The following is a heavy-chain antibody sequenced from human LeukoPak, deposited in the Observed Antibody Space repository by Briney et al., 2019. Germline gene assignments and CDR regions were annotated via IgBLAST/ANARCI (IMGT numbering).Heavy chain of an antibody. CDR3: ARELYYDSSGYYFSFDY. CDR2: IYTSGST. CDR1: GGSISSGSYY. V-gene: IGHV4-61*02. D-gene: IGHD3-22*01. Sequence: SQTLSLTCTVSGGSISSGSYYWSWIRQPAGKGLEWIGRIYTSGSTNYNPSPKSRVTISVDTSKNQFSLKLSSVTAADTAVYYCARELYYDSSGYYFSFDYWGQGTLVTVSS. J-gene: IGHJ4*02.